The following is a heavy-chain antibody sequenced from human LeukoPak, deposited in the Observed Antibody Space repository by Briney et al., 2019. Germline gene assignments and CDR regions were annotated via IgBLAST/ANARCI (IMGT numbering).Heavy chain of an antibody. CDR2: ITGSGDTT. J-gene: IGHJ4*02. D-gene: IGHD3-3*01. CDR3: AKYFVWSGYYAFDY. V-gene: IGHV3-23*01. CDR1: GFTFSNNA. Sequence: GRSLRLSCAASGFTFSNNAMSWVRQAPGKGLQWVTSITGSGDTTYYADSVKGRFTISRDTSKNTLYLQMNSLRAEDTAIYYCAKYFVWSGYYAFDYWGQGTLVTVSS.